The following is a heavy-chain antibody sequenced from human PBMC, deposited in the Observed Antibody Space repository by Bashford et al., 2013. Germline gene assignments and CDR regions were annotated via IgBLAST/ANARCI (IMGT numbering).Heavy chain of an antibody. CDR2: INHSGST. J-gene: IGHJ6*02. CDR1: GGSFSGYY. Sequence: SETLSLTCAVYGGSFSGYYWSWIRQPPGKGLEWIGEINHSGSTNYNPSLKSRVTISVDTSKNQFSLKLSSVTAADTAVYYCARGPRITMVRGVIRLLDVWGQGTTVTVSS. CDR3: ARGPRITMVRGVIRLLDV. D-gene: IGHD3-10*01. V-gene: IGHV4-34*01.